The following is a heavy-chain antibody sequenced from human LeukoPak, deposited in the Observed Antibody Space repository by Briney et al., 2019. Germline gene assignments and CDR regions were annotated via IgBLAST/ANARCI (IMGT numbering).Heavy chain of an antibody. CDR2: IKQDGSEK. V-gene: IGHV3-7*01. Sequence: GGSLRLFCAASGFTFSTYWMSWVRQVPGKGLEWVANIKQDGSEKYYVGSVKGRFTISRDNAKNSLYLQMNSLRGEDTALYYCARDKVAGSMAGSNFDYWGQGTLVTVSS. D-gene: IGHD6-19*01. CDR3: ARDKVAGSMAGSNFDY. J-gene: IGHJ4*02. CDR1: GFTFSTYW.